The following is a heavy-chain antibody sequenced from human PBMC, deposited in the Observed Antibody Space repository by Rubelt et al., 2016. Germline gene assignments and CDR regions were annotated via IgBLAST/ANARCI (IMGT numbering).Heavy chain of an antibody. J-gene: IGHJ5*02. CDR3: ARGGTGWIDP. Sequence: QLQLQESGPGLVKPSETLALTCIVSGGSISSSSYYWDWIRQPPGKGLEWIGHIYYSGTTYYNPSLNSRVTVSVDTSKKQFSLKLTSVTAADTAVYYCARGGTGWIDPWGQGTLVTVSS. CDR2: IYYSGTT. V-gene: IGHV4-39*07. D-gene: IGHD1/OR15-1a*01. CDR1: GGSISSSSYY.